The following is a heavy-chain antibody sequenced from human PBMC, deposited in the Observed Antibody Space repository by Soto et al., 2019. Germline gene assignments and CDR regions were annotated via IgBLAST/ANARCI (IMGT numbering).Heavy chain of an antibody. D-gene: IGHD3-3*01. Sequence: GSLRLSCAASGFTFSSYAMSWVRQAPGKGLEWVSAISGSGGSTYYADSVKGRFTISRDNSKNTLYLQMNSLRAEDTAVYYCAKVRLNYDFWSGYPNRPYWGQGTLVTVSS. J-gene: IGHJ4*02. CDR1: GFTFSSYA. CDR2: ISGSGGST. V-gene: IGHV3-23*01. CDR3: AKVRLNYDFWSGYPNRPY.